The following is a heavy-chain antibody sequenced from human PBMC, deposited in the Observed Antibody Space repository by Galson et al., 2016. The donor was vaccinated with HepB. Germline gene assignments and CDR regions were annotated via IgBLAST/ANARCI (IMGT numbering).Heavy chain of an antibody. Sequence: SLRLSCAASGFTFSNYGMHWVRQAPGKGLEWAAVIWYDGSNKYYADSVKGRFTISRDNSRNTLYLQMNSLRVEDTAVYYCARDNVGMGRGGAPYDYWGQGTLVTVSS. D-gene: IGHD3-10*01. J-gene: IGHJ4*02. CDR2: IWYDGSNK. CDR3: ARDNVGMGRGGAPYDY. V-gene: IGHV3-33*01. CDR1: GFTFSNYG.